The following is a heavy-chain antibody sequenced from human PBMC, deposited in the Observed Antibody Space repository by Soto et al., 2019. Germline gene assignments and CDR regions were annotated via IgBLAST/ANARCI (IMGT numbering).Heavy chain of an antibody. CDR2: VFHTGTT. J-gene: IGHJ4*02. Sequence: QVQLQESGPGLVKPSGTLSLTCAVSGDSVSSPYYWCWVRQPPGKGLEWIGEVFHTGTTSYNPSLRXXFTISMDKSNNQFSLDLSSVTAADTAVYYCARSAGWYAVHSWGPGTLVIVSS. CDR1: GDSVSSPYY. D-gene: IGHD6-19*01. CDR3: ARSAGWYAVHS. V-gene: IGHV4-4*02.